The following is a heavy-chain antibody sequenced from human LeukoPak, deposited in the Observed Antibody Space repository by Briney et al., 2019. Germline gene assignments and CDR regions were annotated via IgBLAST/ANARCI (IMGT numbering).Heavy chain of an antibody. D-gene: IGHD3-22*01. CDR2: INPSGGST. CDR1: GYTFTSYY. J-gene: IGHJ4*02. Sequence: VASVKVSCKASGYTFTSYYMHWVRQAPGQGLEWMGIINPSGGSTSYAQKFQGRVTMTRDTSTSTVYMELSSLRSEDTAVYYCARIYYDSSGYHEQDFDYGGQGTLVSVSS. V-gene: IGHV1-46*01. CDR3: ARIYYDSSGYHEQDFDY.